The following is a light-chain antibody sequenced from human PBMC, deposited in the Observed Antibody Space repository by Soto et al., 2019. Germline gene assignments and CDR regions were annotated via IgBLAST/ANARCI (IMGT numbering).Light chain of an antibody. CDR2: SIS. Sequence: EIVLTQSPGTLSLSPGERATLSCRASQSVSNSALAWYQQKPGQAPRLLIYSISTMATGIPDRFSGSGSGTDFTLTISRLEPEDFAVYFCQQYGTSLITFGQGTRVAIQ. CDR3: QQYGTSLIT. J-gene: IGKJ5*01. CDR1: QSVSNSA. V-gene: IGKV3-20*01.